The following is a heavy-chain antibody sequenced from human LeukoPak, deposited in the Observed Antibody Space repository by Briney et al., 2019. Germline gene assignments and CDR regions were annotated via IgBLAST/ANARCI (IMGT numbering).Heavy chain of an antibody. D-gene: IGHD3-22*01. CDR3: AREGTAMIEPAGFDP. V-gene: IGHV3-11*04. Sequence: EGSLRLSCAASGFTFSDYYMNWIRQAPGRGLEWVSYISSSGNIVYYADSVKGRFTISRDNAKNSLYLQMNSLRAEDTAVYYCAREGTAMIEPAGFDPWGQGTLVTVSS. J-gene: IGHJ5*02. CDR1: GFTFSDYY. CDR2: ISSSGNIV.